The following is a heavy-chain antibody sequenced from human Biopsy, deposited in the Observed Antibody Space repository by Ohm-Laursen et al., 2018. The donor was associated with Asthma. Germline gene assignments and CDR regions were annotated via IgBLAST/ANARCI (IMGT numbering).Heavy chain of an antibody. CDR2: INPIGAGT. J-gene: IGHJ4*02. CDR3: ARARETTNYGDSDFDI. Sequence: ASVNVSCKASGFSFDNYFMHWVGQAPGQGLDWRGIINPIGAGTRYAEKFKGRLIVSRDASTSTAFMEVRSLRSDDTAIYFCARARETTNYGDSDFDIWGQGTLITVSS. CDR1: GFSFDNYF. V-gene: IGHV1-46*02. D-gene: IGHD2-8*01.